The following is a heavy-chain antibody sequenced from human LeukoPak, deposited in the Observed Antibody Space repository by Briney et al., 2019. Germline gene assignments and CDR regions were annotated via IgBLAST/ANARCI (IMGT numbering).Heavy chain of an antibody. V-gene: IGHV4-34*01. J-gene: IGHJ4*02. CDR3: ARDRLRWPKIDY. CDR2: INHSGST. CDR1: GGSFSGYY. D-gene: IGHD4-23*01. Sequence: SETLSLTCAVYGGSFSGYYWSWIRQPPGKGLEWIGEINHSGSTNYNPSLKSRVTISVDTSKNQFSLKLSSVTAADTAVYYCARDRLRWPKIDYWGQGILVTVSS.